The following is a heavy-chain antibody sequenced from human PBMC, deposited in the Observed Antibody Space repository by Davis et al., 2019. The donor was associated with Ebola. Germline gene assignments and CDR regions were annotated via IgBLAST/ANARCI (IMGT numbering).Heavy chain of an antibody. CDR3: ARELRSRRYYYGMDV. CDR1: GFIFSYYE. Sequence: GESLKISCAASGFIFSYYEMNWVRQAPGKGLEWVSYISSSGSTIYYADSVKGRFTISRDNAKNSLYLQMNSLRAEDTAVYYCARELRSRRYYYGMDVWGQGTTVTVSS. D-gene: IGHD5-12*01. V-gene: IGHV3-48*03. CDR2: ISSSGSTI. J-gene: IGHJ6*02.